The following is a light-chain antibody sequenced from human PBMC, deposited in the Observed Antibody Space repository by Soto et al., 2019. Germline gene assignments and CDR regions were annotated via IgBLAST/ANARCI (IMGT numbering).Light chain of an antibody. J-gene: IGKJ2*01. Sequence: EIVMTQSPATLSVSPGERATLSCRASQSVSSNLAWYQQKPGRAPRLLIYGASTRATGIPARFSGSGSGTEFTLNISSLQSEDFAVYYCQQYNNWPTHTFGQGTKLEIK. V-gene: IGKV3-15*01. CDR1: QSVSSN. CDR3: QQYNNWPTHT. CDR2: GAS.